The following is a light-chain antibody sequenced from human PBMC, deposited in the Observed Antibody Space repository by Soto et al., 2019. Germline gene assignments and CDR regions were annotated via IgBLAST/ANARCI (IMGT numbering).Light chain of an antibody. J-gene: IGLJ2*01. V-gene: IGLV4-69*01. CDR1: SGHISYA. Sequence: QSVLTQSPSASASLGASVKLTCTLSSGHISYAIAWHQQQPERGPRYLMKLNSDGSHNKGDGIPDRFSGSSSGAERYLTISSLQSEDEADYYCQTWGTGIQVFGGGTKVTVL. CDR3: QTWGTGIQV. CDR2: LNSDGSH.